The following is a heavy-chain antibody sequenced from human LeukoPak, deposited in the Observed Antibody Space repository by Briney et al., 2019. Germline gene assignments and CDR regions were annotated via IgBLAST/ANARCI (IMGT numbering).Heavy chain of an antibody. Sequence: PSETLSLTCTVSGGSIRSYYWSWILQPPGKGLEWIGYIYYSGITNYNPSLESRVTISVDTSKNQFSLKLTSVTAADTAVYYCARGAVGGYSFGNRFDSWGQGTLVTVSS. D-gene: IGHD5-18*01. J-gene: IGHJ4*02. CDR1: GGSIRSYY. CDR2: IYYSGIT. CDR3: ARGAVGGYSFGNRFDS. V-gene: IGHV4-59*08.